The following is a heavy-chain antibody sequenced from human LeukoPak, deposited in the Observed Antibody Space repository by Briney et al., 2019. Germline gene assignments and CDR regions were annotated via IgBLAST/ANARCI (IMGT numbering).Heavy chain of an antibody. CDR1: GFTFSNYW. D-gene: IGHD3-22*01. CDR2: IKQDGSEK. CDR3: AREYYDLYYYYYGMDV. J-gene: IGHJ6*02. V-gene: IGHV3-7*01. Sequence: GGSLRLSCAASGFTFSNYWMNWVRQAPGKGLEWVANIKQDGSEKYYVDSVKGRFTISRDNAENSLYLQMNSLRAEDTAVYYCAREYYDLYYYYYGMDVWGQGTTVTVSS.